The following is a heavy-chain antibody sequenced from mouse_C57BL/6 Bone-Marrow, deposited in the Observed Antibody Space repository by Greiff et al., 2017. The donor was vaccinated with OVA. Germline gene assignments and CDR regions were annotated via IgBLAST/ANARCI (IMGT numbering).Heavy chain of an antibody. D-gene: IGHD4-1*02. Sequence: VQLKQSGAELVRPGASVKLSCTASGFNIKDDYMHWVKQRPEQGLEWIGWIDPENGDTEYASKFQGKATITADTSSNTAYLQLSSLTSEDTAVYYCTTHNWGFAYWGQGTLVTVSA. J-gene: IGHJ3*01. V-gene: IGHV14-4*01. CDR2: IDPENGDT. CDR3: TTHNWGFAY. CDR1: GFNIKDDY.